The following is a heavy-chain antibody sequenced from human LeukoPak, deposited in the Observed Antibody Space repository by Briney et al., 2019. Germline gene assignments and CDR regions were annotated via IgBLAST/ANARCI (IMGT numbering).Heavy chain of an antibody. CDR3: ARRYSSYWPLSLD. CDR2: ISSGGTTI. Sequence: PGGSLRLSCAASGFTFSSYEMNWVRQAPGKGLEWVSYISSGGTTIYYADSVKGRFTVSRDNAKNSLYLQMNSLRAEDTAVYYCARRYSSYWPLSLDWGQGTLVTVSS. D-gene: IGHD4-11*01. V-gene: IGHV3-48*03. CDR1: GFTFSSYE. J-gene: IGHJ4*02.